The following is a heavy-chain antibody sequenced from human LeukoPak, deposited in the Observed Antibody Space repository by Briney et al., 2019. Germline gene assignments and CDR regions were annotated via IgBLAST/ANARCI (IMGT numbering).Heavy chain of an antibody. J-gene: IGHJ4*02. D-gene: IGHD5-18*01. CDR3: ARGYNYGHDY. CDR2: VISHSGGT. V-gene: IGHV1-2*06. Sequence: GASVKVSCKASGGTFSSYAISWVRQAPGQGLEWMGRVISHSGGTNYAPRFQGRVTMTRDTSTSTAYMELSRLKSDDTAVYYCARGYNYGHDYWGQGTLVTVSS. CDR1: GGTFSSYA.